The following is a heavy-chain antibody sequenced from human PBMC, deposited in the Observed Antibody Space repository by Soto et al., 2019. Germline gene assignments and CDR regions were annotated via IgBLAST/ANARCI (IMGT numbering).Heavy chain of an antibody. V-gene: IGHV3-15*07. CDR1: GFTFSNAW. Sequence: GGSLRLSCAASGFTFSNAWMNWVRQAPGKGLEWVGRIKSKTDGGTTDYAAPVKGRFTISRDDSKNTLYLQMNSLKTEDTAVYYCTTDPPPDSSSWYLDYWGQGTLVTVSS. CDR2: IKSKTDGGTT. D-gene: IGHD6-13*01. J-gene: IGHJ4*02. CDR3: TTDPPPDSSSWYLDY.